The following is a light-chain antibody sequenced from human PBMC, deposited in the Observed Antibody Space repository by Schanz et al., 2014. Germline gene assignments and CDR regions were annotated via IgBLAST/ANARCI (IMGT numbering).Light chain of an antibody. J-gene: IGKJ1*01. CDR1: QSVASN. Sequence: EIVMTQSPATLSVSPGERATLSCRASQSVASNLAWYQQQSGQAPRLLIHDASTRATGIPGRFSGSGSGTDFTLTISRLEPEDFAVYYCQQYGSSPRTFGQGTKVEIK. CDR2: DAS. CDR3: QQYGSSPRT. V-gene: IGKV3-20*01.